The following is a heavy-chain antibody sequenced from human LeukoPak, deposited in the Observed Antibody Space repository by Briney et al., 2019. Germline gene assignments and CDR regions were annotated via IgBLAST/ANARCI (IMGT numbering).Heavy chain of an antibody. D-gene: IGHD3-10*01. CDR3: ARERSDGSGNRGFAFDI. V-gene: IGHV3-7*03. CDR1: GFTFSSHW. CDR2: INQDGSQK. Sequence: GGSLRLSCAASGFTFSSHWMSWVRLAPGKGLEWVVNINQDGSQKYYVDSVKGRFTISRDNAKNSVYLEMNTLRAEDTAVYSCARERSDGSGNRGFAFDIWGQGTLVTVSS. J-gene: IGHJ3*02.